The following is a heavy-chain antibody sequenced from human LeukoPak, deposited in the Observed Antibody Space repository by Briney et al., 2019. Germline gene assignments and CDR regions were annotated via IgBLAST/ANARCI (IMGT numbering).Heavy chain of an antibody. CDR1: GFTFSSYS. Sequence: GGSLRLSCAASGFTFSSYSMNWVRQAPGKGLEWVSAISGSGGDTYFADSVKGRFTISRDNSKRTVFLQMDSLRAEDTAVYYCAKDPHFYYYYYMDAWGNGTTVTVSS. CDR2: ISGSGGDT. J-gene: IGHJ6*03. V-gene: IGHV3-23*01. CDR3: AKDPHFYYYYYMDA.